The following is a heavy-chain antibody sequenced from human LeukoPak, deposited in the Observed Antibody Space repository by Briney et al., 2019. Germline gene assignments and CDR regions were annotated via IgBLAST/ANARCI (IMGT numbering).Heavy chain of an antibody. J-gene: IGHJ6*02. CDR3: ARDTLAYCGGDCDYGMDV. D-gene: IGHD2-21*02. CDR1: GFTFSNYS. V-gene: IGHV3-21*01. CDR2: ISSSSSYI. Sequence: PGGSLRLSCAASGFTFSNYSMNWVRQAPGKGLEWVSSISSSSSYIYYADSVKGRFTISRDNAKNSLYLQMNSLRAEDTAVYYCARDTLAYCGGDCDYGMDVWGQGTTVTVSS.